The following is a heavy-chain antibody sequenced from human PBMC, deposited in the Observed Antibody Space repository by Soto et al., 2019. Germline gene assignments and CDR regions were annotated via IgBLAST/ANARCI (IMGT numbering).Heavy chain of an antibody. J-gene: IGHJ6*02. V-gene: IGHV1-18*01. CDR3: ARAEEFCSSTSCYVVGYYYGMDV. D-gene: IGHD2-2*01. Sequence: GASVKVSCKASGYTFASYGISWVRQAPGQGLEWMGWISAYNGNTNYAQKLQGRVTMTTDTSTSTAYMELRSLRSDDTAVYYCARAEEFCSSTSCYVVGYYYGMDVRGQGTTVTVSS. CDR2: ISAYNGNT. CDR1: GYTFASYG.